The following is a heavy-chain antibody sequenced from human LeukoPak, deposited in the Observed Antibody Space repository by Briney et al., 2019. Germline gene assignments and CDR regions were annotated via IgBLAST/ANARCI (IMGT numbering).Heavy chain of an antibody. CDR3: ARGPGYCSGGSCYYYYGMDV. CDR1: GYTFTSYY. D-gene: IGHD2-15*01. Sequence: ASVKVSCKASGYTFTSYYMHWVRQAPGQGLEWMGWISAYNGNTNYAQKLQGRVTMTTDTSTSTAYMELRSLRSDDTAVYYCARGPGYCSGGSCYYYYGMDVWGQGTTVTVSS. J-gene: IGHJ6*02. CDR2: ISAYNGNT. V-gene: IGHV1-18*04.